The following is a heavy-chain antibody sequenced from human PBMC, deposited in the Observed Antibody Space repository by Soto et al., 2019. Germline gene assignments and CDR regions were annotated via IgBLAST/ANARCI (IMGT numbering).Heavy chain of an antibody. V-gene: IGHV1-69*04. D-gene: IGHD5-12*01. CDR1: GCTFSSYT. Sequence: ASVKVSCKASGCTFSSYTISWVRQATGQGLEWMGRIIPILGIANYAQKFQGRVTITADKSTSTAYMELSSLRSEDTAVYYCAREYSGYDTNYYYYYYMDVWGKGTTVTVSS. J-gene: IGHJ6*03. CDR2: IIPILGIA. CDR3: AREYSGYDTNYYYYYYMDV.